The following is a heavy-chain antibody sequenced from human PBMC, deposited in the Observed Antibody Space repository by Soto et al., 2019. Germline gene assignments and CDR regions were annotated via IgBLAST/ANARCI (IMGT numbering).Heavy chain of an antibody. Sequence: PGGSLRLSCAASGFTFDDYGMSWVRQAPGKGLEWVSGINWNGGSTGYADSVKGRFTISRDNAKNSLYLQMNSLRAEDTALYYCARPHSSSTITGYYYYGMDVWGQGTTVTVS. CDR2: INWNGGST. D-gene: IGHD5-12*01. V-gene: IGHV3-20*04. J-gene: IGHJ6*02. CDR3: ARPHSSSTITGYYYYGMDV. CDR1: GFTFDDYG.